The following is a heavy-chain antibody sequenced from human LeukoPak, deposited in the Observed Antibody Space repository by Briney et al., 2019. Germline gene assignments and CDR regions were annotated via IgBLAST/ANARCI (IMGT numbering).Heavy chain of an antibody. CDR1: GGSISSGGYS. J-gene: IGHJ3*02. CDR2: IYHSGST. D-gene: IGHD1-26*01. Sequence: PSETLSLTCAVSGGSISSGGYSWSWIRQPPGKGLEWIGYIYHSGSTYYNPSLKSRVTISVDRSKNQFSLKLSSVTAADTAVYYCARAGAVGATEDIWGQGTMVTVSS. CDR3: ARAGAVGATEDI. V-gene: IGHV4-30-2*01.